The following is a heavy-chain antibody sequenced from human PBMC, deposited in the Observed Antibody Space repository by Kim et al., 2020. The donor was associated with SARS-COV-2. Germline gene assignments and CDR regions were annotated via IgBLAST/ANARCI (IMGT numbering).Heavy chain of an antibody. CDR2: TRNKANSYTT. CDR1: GFTFSDHY. J-gene: IGHJ4*02. CDR3: AREGDILTGYPFDY. D-gene: IGHD3-9*01. Sequence: GGSLRLSCAASGFTFSDHYMDWVRQAPGKGLEWVGRTRNKANSYTTEYAASVKGRFTISRDDSKNSLYLQMNSLKTEDTAVYYCAREGDILTGYPFDYWGQGTLVTVS. V-gene: IGHV3-72*01.